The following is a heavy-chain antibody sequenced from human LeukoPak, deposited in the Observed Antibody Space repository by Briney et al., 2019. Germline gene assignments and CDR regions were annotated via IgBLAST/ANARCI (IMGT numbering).Heavy chain of an antibody. Sequence: SETLSLTCTVSGYSISSGYYWGWIRQPPGKGLEWIGSIYHSGSTYYNPSLKSRVTISVDTSKNQFSLKLSSVTAADTAVYYCARDLTYYYDSSGSEQNYWGQGTLVTVSS. J-gene: IGHJ4*02. V-gene: IGHV4-38-2*02. CDR3: ARDLTYYYDSSGSEQNY. D-gene: IGHD3-22*01. CDR1: GYSISSGYY. CDR2: IYHSGST.